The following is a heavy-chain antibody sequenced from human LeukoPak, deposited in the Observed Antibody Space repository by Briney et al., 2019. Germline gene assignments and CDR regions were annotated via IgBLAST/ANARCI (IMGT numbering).Heavy chain of an antibody. J-gene: IGHJ4*02. V-gene: IGHV1-18*01. D-gene: IGHD1-26*01. CDR3: ARVGASYDGLIDY. Sequence: ASVKVSCKASGYTFINSAIGWVRQAPGQGLEWMGWISPYNGYTKYAESLQGRVIMTTDTSTSTAYMELRSLRSDDTAMYYCARVGASYDGLIDYWGQGTRVTVSS. CDR2: ISPYNGYT. CDR1: GYTFINSA.